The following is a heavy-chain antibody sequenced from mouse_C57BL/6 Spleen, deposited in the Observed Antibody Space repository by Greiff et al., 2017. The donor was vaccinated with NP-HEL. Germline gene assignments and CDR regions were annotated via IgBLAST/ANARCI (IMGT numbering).Heavy chain of an antibody. D-gene: IGHD2-4*01. CDR3: ARGGLRRWDYYAMDY. CDR2: INPYNGGT. Sequence: EVQLQQSGPVLVKPGASVKMSCKASGYTFTDYYMNWVKQSHGKSLEWIGVINPYNGGTSYNQKFKGKATLTVDKSSSTAYMELNSLTSEDSAVYYCARGGLRRWDYYAMDYWGQGTSVTVSS. CDR1: GYTFTDYY. V-gene: IGHV1-19*01. J-gene: IGHJ4*01.